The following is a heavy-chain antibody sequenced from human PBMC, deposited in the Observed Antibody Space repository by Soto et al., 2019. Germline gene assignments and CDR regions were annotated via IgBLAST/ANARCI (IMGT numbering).Heavy chain of an antibody. V-gene: IGHV4-59*08. J-gene: IGHJ4*02. Sequence: QVQLQESGPGLVKPSETLSLTCTVSGGSISSYYWSWIRQPPGKGLEWIGYIYYSGSTNYNPSLKSRVTIAVETYKNQFSLKLSAVTAEDTAVYYCAGYLAASGRDYWGQGTLVTVSS. CDR1: GGSISSYY. CDR2: IYYSGST. D-gene: IGHD6-13*01. CDR3: AGYLAASGRDY.